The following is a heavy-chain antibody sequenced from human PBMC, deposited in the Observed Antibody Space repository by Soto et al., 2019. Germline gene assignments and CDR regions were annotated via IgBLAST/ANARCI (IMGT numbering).Heavy chain of an antibody. D-gene: IGHD3-10*01. CDR3: ARDALYYYGSGSYPTLDY. J-gene: IGHJ4*02. CDR1: GYTFTSYG. V-gene: IGHV1-18*01. Sequence: QVQLVQSGAEVKKPGASVKVSCKASGYTFTSYGITWVRQAPGQGLEWMGWISAYNGNTNYAQNLQGRLTKITYAPTTTAYLELKSLGSDATAVYYCARDALYYYGSGSYPTLDYWGQGTLVTVSS. CDR2: ISAYNGNT.